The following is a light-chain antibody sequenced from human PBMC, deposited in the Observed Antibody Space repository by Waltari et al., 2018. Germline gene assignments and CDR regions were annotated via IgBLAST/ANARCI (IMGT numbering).Light chain of an antibody. V-gene: IGKV3-20*01. CDR3: QHYLRLPVT. CDR2: GAS. CDR1: QSVSRA. J-gene: IGKJ1*01. Sequence: EIVLTQSPGTLSLSLGASATLSCRASQSVSRALAWYQQKPGQAPRLLSYGASTRATGIPDRFSGSGSGTDFSRTISRLEPDDFAVYYCQHYLRLPVTFGQGTTVEI.